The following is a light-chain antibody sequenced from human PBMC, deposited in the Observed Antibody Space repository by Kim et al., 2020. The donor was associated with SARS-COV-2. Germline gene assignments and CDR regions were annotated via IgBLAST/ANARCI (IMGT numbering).Light chain of an antibody. V-gene: IGLV2-14*01. J-gene: IGLJ3*02. CDR1: SSDVGGHNY. CDR2: DVN. CDR3: SSYTSSSTKV. Sequence: QSALTQPASVSGSPGQSITISCTGTSSDVGGHNYVSWYQQHPGKAPKVMIYDVNKRPSGVSNLFSGSKSGNTASLTISGLQAEDEADYYCSSYTSSSTKVFGGGTQLTVL.